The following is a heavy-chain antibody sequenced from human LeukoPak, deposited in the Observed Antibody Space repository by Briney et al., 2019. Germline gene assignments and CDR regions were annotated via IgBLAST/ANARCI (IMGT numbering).Heavy chain of an antibody. J-gene: IGHJ5*02. V-gene: IGHV1-24*01. CDR1: GYTLTELS. CDR2: FDPEDGET. D-gene: IGHD3-22*01. CDR3: ATLGGYYYDSSGYRNWFDP. Sequence: ASVKVSCKVSGYTLTELSMHWVRQAPGKGLEWMGGFDPEDGETIYAQKFQGRVTMTEDTSTDTACMELSSLRSEDTAVYYCATLGGYYYDSSGYRNWFDPWGQGTLVTVSS.